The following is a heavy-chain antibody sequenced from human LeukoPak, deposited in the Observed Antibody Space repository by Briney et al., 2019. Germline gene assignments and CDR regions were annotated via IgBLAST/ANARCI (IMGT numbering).Heavy chain of an antibody. D-gene: IGHD6-19*01. CDR3: AKVDGSSGWYGDAY. V-gene: IGHV3-23*01. J-gene: IGHJ4*02. CDR2: ISSSGGST. Sequence: GGSLRLSCAASGFTFSSYAMSWVRQAPGKGLEWVSAISSSGGSTYYADSVKGRFTISRDNSKNILYLQMNSLRAEDTAVYYCAKVDGSSGWYGDAYWGQGTLVTVSS. CDR1: GFTFSSYA.